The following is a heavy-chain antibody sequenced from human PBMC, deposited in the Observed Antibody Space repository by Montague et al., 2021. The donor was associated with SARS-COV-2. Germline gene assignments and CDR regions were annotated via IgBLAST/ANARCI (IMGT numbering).Heavy chain of an antibody. CDR2: TDGDRSGT. V-gene: IGHV3-74*01. Sequence: SLRLSCAASGFTFSNYWIHWVRQVPEKGLVWVARTDGDRSGTSYADSVKGRFTISRDNAKDTVDLQMNGLRADDTAVYYCGSVFEYWGQGTLVTVSS. CDR3: GSVFEY. CDR1: GFTFSNYW. J-gene: IGHJ4*02.